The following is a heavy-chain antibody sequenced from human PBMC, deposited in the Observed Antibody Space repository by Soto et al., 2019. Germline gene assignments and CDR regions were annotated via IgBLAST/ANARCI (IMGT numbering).Heavy chain of an antibody. CDR1: GYTFTGYY. V-gene: IGHV1-2*04. CDR3: ARGRSTGPHYYMDV. CDR2: INPNSGGT. J-gene: IGHJ6*03. Sequence: QVQLVQSGAEVKKPGASVKVSCKASGYTFTGYYMHWVRQAPGQGLEWMGWINPNSGGTNYAQKFQGWVNMTRDTSISTAYMELSRVRSDDTAVYYCARGRSTGPHYYMDVWGKGTTVTVSS. D-gene: IGHD4-4*01.